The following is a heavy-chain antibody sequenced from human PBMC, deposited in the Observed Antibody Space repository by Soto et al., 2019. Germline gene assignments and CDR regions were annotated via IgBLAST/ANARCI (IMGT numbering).Heavy chain of an antibody. D-gene: IGHD2-15*01. J-gene: IGHJ5*02. Sequence: PSETLSLTCSVSGGSFSSYYWSWIRQPPGKGLEWIGYIYHSGSTYYNPSLKSRVTISVDRSKNQFSLKLSSVTAADTAVYYCARAIGYCSGGSCYSELNWFDPWGQGTLVTVSS. CDR1: GGSFSSYY. CDR3: ARAIGYCSGGSCYSELNWFDP. CDR2: IYHSGST. V-gene: IGHV4-59*12.